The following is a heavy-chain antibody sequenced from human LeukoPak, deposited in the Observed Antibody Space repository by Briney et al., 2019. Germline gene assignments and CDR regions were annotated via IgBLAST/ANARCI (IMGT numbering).Heavy chain of an antibody. CDR2: IYYSGST. J-gene: IGHJ4*02. V-gene: IGHV4-59*08. CDR3: ARIRSVVAPFDY. Sequence: SETLSLTCTVSGGSISSYYWSWIRQPPGKGLEWIGYIYYSGSTNYNPSLKSRVTVSLDTSKNQFSLKLSSVTAADTAMYYCARIRSVVAPFDYWGQGTLVTVSS. CDR1: GGSISSYY. D-gene: IGHD3-22*01.